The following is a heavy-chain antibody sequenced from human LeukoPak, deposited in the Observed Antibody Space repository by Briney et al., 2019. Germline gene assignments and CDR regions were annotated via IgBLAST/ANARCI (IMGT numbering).Heavy chain of an antibody. Sequence: GESLKISCKGSGYSFTSYWIGWVRQMPGKGLEWMGIIHPGDSDTRYSPSFQGQVTISADKSISTAYLQWSSLKASDTAMYYCARQGPDRDGYNTFYYYYYGMDVWGQGTTVTVSS. V-gene: IGHV5-51*01. CDR2: IHPGDSDT. D-gene: IGHD5-24*01. J-gene: IGHJ6*02. CDR3: ARQGPDRDGYNTFYYYYYGMDV. CDR1: GYSFTSYW.